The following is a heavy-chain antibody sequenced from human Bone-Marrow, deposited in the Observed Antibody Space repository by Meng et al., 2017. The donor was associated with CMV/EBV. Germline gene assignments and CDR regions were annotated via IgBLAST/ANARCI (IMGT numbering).Heavy chain of an antibody. V-gene: IGHV1-18*04. D-gene: IGHD3-3*01. CDR3: ARDLLEWLTTYYYYYGMDV. CDR2: ISAYNGNT. CDR1: GYTFTSYY. J-gene: IGHJ6*02. Sequence: ASVKVSCKASGYTFTSYYVHWVRQAPGQGLEWMGWISAYNGNTNYAQKLQGRVTMTTDTSTSTAYMELRSLRSDDTAVYYCARDLLEWLTTYYYYYGMDVWGQGTTVTVSS.